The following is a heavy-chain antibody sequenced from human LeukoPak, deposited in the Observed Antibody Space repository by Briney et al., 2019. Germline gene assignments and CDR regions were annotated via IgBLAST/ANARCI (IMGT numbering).Heavy chain of an antibody. D-gene: IGHD6-19*01. V-gene: IGHV3-7*01. Sequence: GGSLRLSCAVSGFSINNYWMTWYRQAPGKGLECVAHIKGDASEKYYLDSVKGRFTISRDNAKNPLYLQMNSLRAEETAVYYCARQAGVTWGQGTLVTVSS. J-gene: IGHJ5*02. CDR3: ARQAGVT. CDR1: GFSINNYW. CDR2: IKGDASEK.